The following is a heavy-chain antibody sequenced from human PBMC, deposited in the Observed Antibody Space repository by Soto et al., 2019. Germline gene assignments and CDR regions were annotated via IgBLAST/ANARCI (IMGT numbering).Heavy chain of an antibody. CDR3: ARDFTKSSSWPYYFDH. V-gene: IGHV1-18*01. J-gene: IGHJ4*02. D-gene: IGHD6-13*01. CDR2: ISAYSGST. CDR1: GYTFTTYG. Sequence: QVQLVQSGAEVKKPGASVKVSCKASGYTFTTYGISWVRQAPGQGLEWMGWISAYSGSTKFAQKLQGRVTMTTDTSTTTAYMELRSLTSDDTAAYYCARDFTKSSSWPYYFDHWGQGTLVTVSS.